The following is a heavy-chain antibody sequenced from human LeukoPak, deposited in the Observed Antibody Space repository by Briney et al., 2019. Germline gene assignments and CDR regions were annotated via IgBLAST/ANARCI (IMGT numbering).Heavy chain of an antibody. V-gene: IGHV3-23*01. CDR2: ISGSGGST. CDR3: AKALLPTSFYWYFHL. CDR1: RFTFSSYA. Sequence: GGSLRLSCAASRFTFSSYAMSWVRQAPGKGLEWVSSISGSGGSTYYAYSVKGRFTISRDNSKNTLYLQMNSLRAEDTAIYYCAKALLPTSFYWYFHLWGRGTLVTVSS. J-gene: IGHJ2*01.